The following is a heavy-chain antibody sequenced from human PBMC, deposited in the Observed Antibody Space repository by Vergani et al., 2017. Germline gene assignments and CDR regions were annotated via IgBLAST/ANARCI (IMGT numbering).Heavy chain of an antibody. V-gene: IGHV4-61*02. CDR1: GCSISSGSYY. CDR2: IYTSGST. D-gene: IGHD6-19*01. CDR3: ASTNLGIAGAGTVY. J-gene: IGHJ4*02. Sequence: QVQLQESGPGLVKPSQTLSLTCTVPGCSISSGSYYWSWIRQPAGKGLEWIGRIYTSGSTNYNPSLKSRVTISIDTSKNQFSLKLSSVTAADTAVYYCASTNLGIAGAGTVYWGQGTLVTVSS.